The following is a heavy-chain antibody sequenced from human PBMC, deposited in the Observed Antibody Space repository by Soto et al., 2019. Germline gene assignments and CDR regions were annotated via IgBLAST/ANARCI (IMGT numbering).Heavy chain of an antibody. J-gene: IGHJ4*02. D-gene: IGHD3-22*01. CDR2: ISSSSSYI. V-gene: IGHV3-21*01. CDR1: GFTFSSYS. CDR3: ATLVVYDSSGSDY. Sequence: EVQLVESGGGLVKPGGSLRISCAASGFTFSSYSMNWVRQAPGKGLEWVSSISSSSSYIYYADSVKGRFTISRDNAKNSLYLQMNSLRAEDTAVYYCATLVVYDSSGSDYWGQGTLVTVSS.